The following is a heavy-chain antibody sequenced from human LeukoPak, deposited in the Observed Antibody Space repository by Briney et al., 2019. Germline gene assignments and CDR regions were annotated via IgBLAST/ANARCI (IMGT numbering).Heavy chain of an antibody. CDR3: ARAEAGEYPSYSSWYYFDY. V-gene: IGHV4-61*02. J-gene: IGHJ4*02. Sequence: SETLSLTCTVSGGSISSGRYYWNWIRQPAGKGLEWIGRIYTSGSTNYNPSLKSRITISVDTSKNQFSLKLSSVTAADTAVYYCARAEAGEYPSYSSWYYFDYWGQGTLVTVSS. CDR1: GGSISSGRYY. D-gene: IGHD6-13*01. CDR2: IYTSGST.